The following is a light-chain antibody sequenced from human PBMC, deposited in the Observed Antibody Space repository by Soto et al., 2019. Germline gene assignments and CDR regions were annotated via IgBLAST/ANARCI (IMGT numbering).Light chain of an antibody. CDR3: QQYNNWPPWT. CDR1: QSVRSN. V-gene: IGKV3-15*01. J-gene: IGKJ1*01. CDR2: DAS. Sequence: EKVMTQSPATLSVSPGERATLSCRASQSVRSNLAWYQQKPGQPPRLLIYDASTRATRIPARFSGSGSGTEFTLTISSLQSEDFAVYYCQQYNNWPPWTFGQGTKVDI.